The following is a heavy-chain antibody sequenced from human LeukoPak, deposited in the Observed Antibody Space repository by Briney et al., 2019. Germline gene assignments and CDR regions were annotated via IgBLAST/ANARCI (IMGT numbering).Heavy chain of an antibody. Sequence: GESLKISCKGSGYSFTSYWIGWVRQMPGKGLEWMGIIYPGDSDTRYSPPFQGQVTISADKSISTAYLQWSSLKASDTAMYYCARSSMIVVPNHAFDIWGQGTMVTVSS. J-gene: IGHJ3*02. CDR3: ARSSMIVVPNHAFDI. CDR2: IYPGDSDT. CDR1: GYSFTSYW. D-gene: IGHD3-22*01. V-gene: IGHV5-51*01.